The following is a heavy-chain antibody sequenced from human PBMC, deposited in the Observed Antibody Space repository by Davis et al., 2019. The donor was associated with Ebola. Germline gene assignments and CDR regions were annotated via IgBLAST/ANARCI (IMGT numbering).Heavy chain of an antibody. Sequence: GESLKISCAASGFTFSDYYMSWIRQAPGQGLEWISYIGPTGTTIYYTDSVKGRFTISRDNAKNSLYLQMNSLRAEDTAVYYCARGRQWELGSYYFDYWGQGTLVTVSS. CDR1: GFTFSDYY. J-gene: IGHJ4*02. CDR3: ARGRQWELGSYYFDY. CDR2: IGPTGTTI. V-gene: IGHV3-11*01. D-gene: IGHD1-26*01.